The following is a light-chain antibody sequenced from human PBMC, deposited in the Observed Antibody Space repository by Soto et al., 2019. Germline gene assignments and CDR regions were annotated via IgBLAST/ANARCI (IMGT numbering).Light chain of an antibody. J-gene: IGKJ2*01. CDR1: QSISTE. Sequence: EIVMTQSPATLSLSPGERVTLSCRASQSISTELAWYQQKPGQPPRLLIYSAFTRATGVPARFTGSGSGSEFTLTISGLQSEDFAVYYCQQGHNWPLTFGQGTRLEI. CDR3: QQGHNWPLT. CDR2: SAF. V-gene: IGKV3-15*01.